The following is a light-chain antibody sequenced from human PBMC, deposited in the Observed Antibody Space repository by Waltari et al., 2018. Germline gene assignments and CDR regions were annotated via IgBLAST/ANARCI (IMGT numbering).Light chain of an antibody. CDR1: RGSIVSNY. V-gene: IGLV6-57*03. CDR3: QSYNSTGWV. CDR2: ENN. J-gene: IGLJ3*02. Sequence: FMLTQPHSVSESPGKRVTISCTRSRGSIVSNYVQWYQQRPGSAPTTIIYENNRRPSGFPARFSVSIDSSSHSASLVISGVKTEDEADYYCQSYNSTGWVFGGGTKLTVL.